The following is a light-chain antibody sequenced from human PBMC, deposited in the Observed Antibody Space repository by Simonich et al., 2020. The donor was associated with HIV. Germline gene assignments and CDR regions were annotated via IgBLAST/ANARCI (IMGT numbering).Light chain of an antibody. J-gene: IGLJ3*02. CDR3: QSYDSSLSSVV. CDR2: GDN. CDR1: SSNIGAGYD. Sequence: QSVLTQPPSVSGAPGLRVTISCTGTSSNIGAGYDVHWYQQLPGTAPKLLIHGDNNRPSGVPDRFSGSESGTSASLAITGLQAEDEADYYCQSYDSSLSSVVFGGGTKLTVL. V-gene: IGLV1-40*01.